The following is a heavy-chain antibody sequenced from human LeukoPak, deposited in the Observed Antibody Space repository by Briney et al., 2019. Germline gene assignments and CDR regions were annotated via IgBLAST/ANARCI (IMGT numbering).Heavy chain of an antibody. CDR3: HCSGGNSYKP. Sequence: PGGSLRLSCAASGFTFSNYAISWVRRAPGHGLEWVSDISGSGGSAYSATSVTARFIISRHNTSTRLYLHMNSLRAEGTAVYYCHCSGGNSYKPWGQGTLVTVSS. CDR1: GFTFSNYA. V-gene: IGHV3-23*01. CDR2: ISGSGGSA. J-gene: IGHJ5*02. D-gene: IGHD2-15*01.